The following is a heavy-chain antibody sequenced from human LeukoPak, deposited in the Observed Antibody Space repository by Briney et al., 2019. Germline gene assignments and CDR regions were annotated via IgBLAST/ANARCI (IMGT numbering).Heavy chain of an antibody. V-gene: IGHV3-11*01. Sequence: GGSLRLSCAASGFTFSDYYMSWIRQAPGEGREWVSYISSSGSTIYYADSVQGRFTISRDNAKNSLYMKMNSLRAADTDVYYCARAVAGTKDAFDIWGQGTMVTVSS. CDR2: ISSSGSTI. CDR1: GFTFSDYY. D-gene: IGHD6-19*01. CDR3: ARAVAGTKDAFDI. J-gene: IGHJ3*02.